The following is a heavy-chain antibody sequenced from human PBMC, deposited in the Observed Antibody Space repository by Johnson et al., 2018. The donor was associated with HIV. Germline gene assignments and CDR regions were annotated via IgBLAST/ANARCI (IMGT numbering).Heavy chain of an antibody. J-gene: IGHJ3*02. D-gene: IGHD3-22*01. V-gene: IGHV3-66*01. CDR3: ARDHKSYDSSGYYYEYDAFDI. CDR1: GFTVRSNY. CDR2: MYSGGIT. Sequence: VQLVESRGGLVQPGGSLRLSCSASGFTVRSNYMSWVRQAPGKGLEWVSVMYSGGITYYADSVRGRFTISRDNSKNTLYLQMNSLRAEDTDVYYCARDHKSYDSSGYYYEYDAFDIWGQGTMVTVSS.